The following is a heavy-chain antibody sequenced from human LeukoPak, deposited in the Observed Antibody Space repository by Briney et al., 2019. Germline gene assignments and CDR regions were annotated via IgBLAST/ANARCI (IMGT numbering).Heavy chain of an antibody. CDR3: ARLGYSKVYYYGMEV. CDR1: AFTFSSYW. Sequence: GGSLRLSCAASAFTFSSYWLHWVRQAPGKRLLWVSRINRDGSSPSYAASVKGRFTIFRDNAQDTLYLQIKSLRGEDTALYYCARLGYSKVYYYGMEVWGQGTTVTVSS. CDR2: INRDGSSP. J-gene: IGHJ6*02. D-gene: IGHD4-11*01. V-gene: IGHV3-74*01.